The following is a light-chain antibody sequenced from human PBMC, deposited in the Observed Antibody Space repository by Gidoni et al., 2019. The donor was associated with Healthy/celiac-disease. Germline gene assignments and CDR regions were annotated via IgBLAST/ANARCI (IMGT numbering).Light chain of an antibody. CDR1: PSVSSN. CDR3: QQYNNWPPIT. Sequence: EIVMTQSPATLSVSPGERATFSCRASPSVSSNLAWYQQKPGRAPSLLIYGASTRATGMPARFSGSGSGTEFTLTISSLQSEDFAVYYCQQYNNWPPITFGQGTRLEIK. V-gene: IGKV3-15*01. CDR2: GAS. J-gene: IGKJ5*01.